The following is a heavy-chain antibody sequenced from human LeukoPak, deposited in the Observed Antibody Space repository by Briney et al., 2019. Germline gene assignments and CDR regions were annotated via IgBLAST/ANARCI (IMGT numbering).Heavy chain of an antibody. J-gene: IGHJ5*02. D-gene: IGHD6-19*01. CDR1: GFTFSSYW. CDR2: INHSGST. V-gene: IGHV4-34*01. Sequence: GSLRLSCAASGFTFSSYWMSWIRQPPGKGLEWIGEINHSGSTNYNPSLKSRVTISVDTSKNQFSLKLSYVTAADTAVYYCARLKQWLVGVRGWFDPWGQGTLVTVSS. CDR3: ARLKQWLVGVRGWFDP.